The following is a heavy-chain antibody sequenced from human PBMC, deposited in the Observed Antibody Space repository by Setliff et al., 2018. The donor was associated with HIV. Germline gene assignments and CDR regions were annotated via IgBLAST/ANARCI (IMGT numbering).Heavy chain of an antibody. D-gene: IGHD3-3*01. CDR2: FYHSGST. CDR3: ARAPITIFGVIIIPVYFDY. CDR1: GASISTHY. J-gene: IGHJ4*02. Sequence: SETLSLTCTVSGASISTHYWSWIRQPPGKGLEWIGSFYHSGSTYYNPSLKSRVTISVDTSKNQFSLKLSSVTAADTAVYYCARAPITIFGVIIIPVYFDYWGQGTLVTVSS. V-gene: IGHV4-38-2*02.